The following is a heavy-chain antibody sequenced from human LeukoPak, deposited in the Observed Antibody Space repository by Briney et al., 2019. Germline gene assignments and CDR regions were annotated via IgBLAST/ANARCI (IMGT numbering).Heavy chain of an antibody. D-gene: IGHD4-17*01. CDR3: ARGENGDRLLPYYYYYMDV. CDR1: GYTFTSYY. V-gene: IGHV1-46*01. Sequence: GASVKVSCKASGYTFTSYYMHWVRQAPGQGLEWMGIINPSGGSTSYAQKFQGRVTMTRDTSTSTVYMELSSLRSEDTAVYYCARGENGDRLLPYYYYYMDVWGKGTTVTISS. CDR2: INPSGGST. J-gene: IGHJ6*03.